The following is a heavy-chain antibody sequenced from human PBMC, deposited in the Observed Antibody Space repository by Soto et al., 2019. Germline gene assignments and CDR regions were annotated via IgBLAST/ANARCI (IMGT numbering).Heavy chain of an antibody. CDR2: IGFSGGCR. CDR3: AKSQDEMATNSMVDL. V-gene: IGHV3-23*01. Sequence: EVQLLESGGGVVQPGGSLRLSCAASGFSFSGYVISWVRQAPGKGLEWVSVIGFSGGCRFYADSVKGRFTISRDISNNTVYLQMNSLRAEDTAVYYCAKSQDEMATNSMVDLWGQGTLVTVSS. CDR1: GFSFSGYV. J-gene: IGHJ5*02. D-gene: IGHD5-12*01.